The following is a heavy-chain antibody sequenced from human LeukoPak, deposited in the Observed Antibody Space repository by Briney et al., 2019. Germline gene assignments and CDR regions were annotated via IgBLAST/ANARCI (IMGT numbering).Heavy chain of an antibody. Sequence: GGSLRLSCAASGFTVSSNYMSWVRQAPGKGLEWASVIYSGGSTYYADSVKGRFTISRDNSKNTLYLQMNSLRAEDTAVYYCARGPTYYYDSSGYSDYWGQGTLVTVSS. V-gene: IGHV3-53*01. J-gene: IGHJ4*02. D-gene: IGHD3-22*01. CDR1: GFTVSSNY. CDR3: ARGPTYYYDSSGYSDY. CDR2: IYSGGST.